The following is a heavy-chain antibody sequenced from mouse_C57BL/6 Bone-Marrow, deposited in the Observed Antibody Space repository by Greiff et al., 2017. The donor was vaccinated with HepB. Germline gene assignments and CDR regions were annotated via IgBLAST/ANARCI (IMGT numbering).Heavy chain of an antibody. CDR3: ATNYYYPYYFDY. J-gene: IGHJ2*01. CDR2: IYPGNSDT. CDR1: GYTFTSYW. D-gene: IGHD2-1*01. V-gene: IGHV1-5*01. Sequence: VQLQQSGPVLARPGASVKMSCKTSGYTFTSYWMHWVKQRPGQGLEWIGAIYPGNSDTSYNQKFKGKAKLTAVTSASTAYMELSSLTTEDSAVYYCATNYYYPYYFDYWGKGTTLTVSS.